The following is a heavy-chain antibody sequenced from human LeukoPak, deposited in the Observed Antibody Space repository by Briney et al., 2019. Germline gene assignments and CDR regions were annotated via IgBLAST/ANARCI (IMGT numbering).Heavy chain of an antibody. Sequence: GASVKVSCKASGYTFTGYYMHWVRQAPGQGLEWMGWINPNSGGTNYAQKFQGRVTMTRDTSISTAYMELSRLRSDDTAVYYCARDGGSQTSGWYPLDYWGQGTLVTVPS. V-gene: IGHV1-2*02. CDR3: ARDGGSQTSGWYPLDY. J-gene: IGHJ4*02. D-gene: IGHD6-19*01. CDR2: INPNSGGT. CDR1: GYTFTGYY.